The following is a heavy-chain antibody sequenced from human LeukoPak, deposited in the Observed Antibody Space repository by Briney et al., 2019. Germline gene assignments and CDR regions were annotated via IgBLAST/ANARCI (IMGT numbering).Heavy chain of an antibody. CDR2: MNPNSGNT. CDR3: ARVGRRDGYNFHY. V-gene: IGHV1-8*01. D-gene: IGHD5-24*01. Sequence: VSVKVSCKASGYTFTSYDINWVRQATGQGLEWMGWMNPNSGNTGYAQKFQGRVTMTRNTSISTAYMELSSLRSEDTAVYYCARVGRRDGYNFHYWGQGTLVTVSS. CDR1: GYTFTSYD. J-gene: IGHJ4*02.